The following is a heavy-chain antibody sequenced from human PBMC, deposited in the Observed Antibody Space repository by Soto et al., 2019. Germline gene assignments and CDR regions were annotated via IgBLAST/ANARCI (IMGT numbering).Heavy chain of an antibody. CDR1: GFTFTSSA. CDR3: ASLWDRYYGMDV. Sequence: SVKVSCKASGFTFTSSAVQWVRQARGQRLEWIGWIVVGSGNTNYAQKFQERVTITRDTSISTAYMELSRLRSDDTAVYYCASLWDRYYGMDVWGQGTTVTVSS. J-gene: IGHJ6*02. CDR2: IVVGSGNT. D-gene: IGHD1-26*01. V-gene: IGHV1-58*01.